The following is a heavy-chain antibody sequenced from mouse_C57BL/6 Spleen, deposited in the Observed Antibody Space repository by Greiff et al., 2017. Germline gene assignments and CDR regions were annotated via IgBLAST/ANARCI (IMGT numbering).Heavy chain of an antibody. J-gene: IGHJ3*01. CDR3: ARGMTTVVEPRFAY. D-gene: IGHD1-1*01. CDR2: IYPSGGST. CDR1: GYTFTSYW. V-gene: IGHV1-61*01. Sequence: QVQLQQPGAELVRPGSSVKLSCKASGYTFTSYWLAWVKQRPGQGLEWIGNIYPSGGSTHYNQKFKGNATLTVDKSSSTAYMQLSSVTSEDSAVYYCARGMTTVVEPRFAYWGQGTLVTVSA.